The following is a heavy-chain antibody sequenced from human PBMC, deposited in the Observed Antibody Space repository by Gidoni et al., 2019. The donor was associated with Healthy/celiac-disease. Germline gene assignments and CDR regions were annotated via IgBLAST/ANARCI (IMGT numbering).Heavy chain of an antibody. CDR2: VTWNSGSI. Sequence: EVQLVESGGGLVQPGRCLRLSCAASGFTFDDDAMYWVRQAPGKGLEWVSGVTWNSGSIGYADSVKGLFTISRDNAKNSLYLQMNSLRPEDTALYYCTKEGGRGRSLDYWGQGTLVTVSS. V-gene: IGHV3-9*01. CDR1: GFTFDDDA. CDR3: TKEGGRGRSLDY. D-gene: IGHD1-26*01. J-gene: IGHJ4*02.